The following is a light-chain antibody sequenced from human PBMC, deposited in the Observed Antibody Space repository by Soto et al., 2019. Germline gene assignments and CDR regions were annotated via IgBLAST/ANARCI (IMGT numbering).Light chain of an antibody. Sequence: QSVLTQPASVSGSPGQSITISCTGTSSDVGGYNYVSWYQLQPGKAPKVMIYDVRNRPSGVSSRFSGSKSGNTASLTISGLQAEDEADYYCSSYTSSSTRVFGGGTKVTVL. CDR3: SSYTSSSTRV. CDR1: SSDVGGYNY. J-gene: IGLJ3*02. CDR2: DVR. V-gene: IGLV2-14*03.